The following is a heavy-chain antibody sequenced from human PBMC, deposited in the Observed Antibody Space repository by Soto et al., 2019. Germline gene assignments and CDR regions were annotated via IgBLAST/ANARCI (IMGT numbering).Heavy chain of an antibody. J-gene: IGHJ4*02. CDR1: GGSISSYY. CDR3: ARRYGGAVDY. CDR2: IYHSGST. V-gene: IGHV4-59*08. Sequence: SETLSLTWTVSGGSISSYYWSWIRQPPGKGLEWIGYIYHSGSTNYNPSLKSRVTLSVDTSKNQFSLKLSSVTAADTAVYYCARRYGGAVDYWGQGTLVTVSS. D-gene: IGHD3-10*01.